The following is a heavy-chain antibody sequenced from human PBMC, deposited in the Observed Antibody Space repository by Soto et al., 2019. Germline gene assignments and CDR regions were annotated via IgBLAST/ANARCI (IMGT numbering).Heavy chain of an antibody. D-gene: IGHD5-18*01. CDR3: ARDINMDTAMVTGLDY. CDR2: ISYDGSNK. V-gene: IGHV3-30*03. J-gene: IGHJ4*02. Sequence: GGSLRLSCAASGFTFSSYGMHWVRQAPGKGLEWVAVISYDGSNKYYADSVKGRFTISRANSKNTLYLQMNSLRAEDTAVYYCARDINMDTAMVTGLDYWGQGTLVTVSS. CDR1: GFTFSSYG.